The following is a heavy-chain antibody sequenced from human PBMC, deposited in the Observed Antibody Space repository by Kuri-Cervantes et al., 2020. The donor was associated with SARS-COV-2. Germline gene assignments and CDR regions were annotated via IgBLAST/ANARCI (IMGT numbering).Heavy chain of an antibody. CDR3: ATDQRYYDSSGYYFGGAFDI. CDR1: GYTFTDYS. V-gene: IGHV1-24*01. D-gene: IGHD3-22*01. Sequence: ASVKVSCKASGYTFTDYSLHWVRQAPGQGLEWMGGFDPEDGETIYAQKFQGRVTMTEDTSTDTAYMELSSLRSEDTAVYYRATDQRYYDSSGYYFGGAFDIWGQGTMVTVSS. CDR2: FDPEDGET. J-gene: IGHJ3*02.